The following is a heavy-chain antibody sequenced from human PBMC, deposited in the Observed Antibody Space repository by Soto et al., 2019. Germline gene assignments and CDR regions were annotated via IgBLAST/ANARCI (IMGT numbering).Heavy chain of an antibody. CDR1: GFTFSNAW. J-gene: IGHJ4*02. CDR2: IKSKTDGGTT. CDR3: TTQGRVTMIVVVTPSY. Sequence: LRLSCAASGFTFSNAWMSWVRQAPGKGLEWVGRIKSKTDGGTTDYAAPVKGRFTISRDGSKNTLYLQMNSLKTEDTAVYYCTTQGRVTMIVVVTPSYWGQGTLVTVSS. V-gene: IGHV3-15*01. D-gene: IGHD3-22*01.